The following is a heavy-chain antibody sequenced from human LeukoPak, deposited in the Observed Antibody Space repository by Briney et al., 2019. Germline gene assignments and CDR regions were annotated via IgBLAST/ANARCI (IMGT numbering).Heavy chain of an antibody. CDR1: GGSISSYY. D-gene: IGHD2-2*01. Sequence: PSETLSLTCTVSGGSISSYYWSWIRQPAGKGLEWLGRIYTSGSTNYNPSLKSRVTMSVDTSKNQFSLKLSSVTAADTAVYYCARGQAGVVPADQSWFDPWGQGTLVTVSS. J-gene: IGHJ5*02. V-gene: IGHV4-4*07. CDR3: ARGQAGVVPADQSWFDP. CDR2: IYTSGST.